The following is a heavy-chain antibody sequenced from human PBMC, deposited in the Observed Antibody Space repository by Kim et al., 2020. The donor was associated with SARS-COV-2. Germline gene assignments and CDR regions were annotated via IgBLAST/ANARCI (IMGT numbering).Heavy chain of an antibody. J-gene: IGHJ6*02. CDR3: AKAKNRIGVATPGQGMDV. Sequence: GGSLRLSCAASGFTFSSYAMSWVRQAPGKGLEWVSAISGSGGSTYYADSVKGRFTISRDNSKNTLYLQMNSLRAEDTAVYYCAKAKNRIGVATPGQGMDVWGQGPTVTVSS. V-gene: IGHV3-23*01. CDR2: ISGSGGST. CDR1: GFTFSSYA. D-gene: IGHD5-12*01.